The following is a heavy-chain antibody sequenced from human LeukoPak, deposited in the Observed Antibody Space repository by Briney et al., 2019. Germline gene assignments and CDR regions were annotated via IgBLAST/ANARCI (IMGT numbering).Heavy chain of an antibody. V-gene: IGHV3-48*01. J-gene: IGHJ4*02. Sequence: GGSLRLSCAASGFTFNTYTMNWVRQAPGKGLEWVSYISGSSGIIDYADSVRGRFTISRDNAKNSLYLQMNSLRAEDTAVYYCAKDSPRTGDFWSGYAGYFDYWGQGTLVTVSS. D-gene: IGHD3-3*01. CDR2: ISGSSGII. CDR1: GFTFNTYT. CDR3: AKDSPRTGDFWSGYAGYFDY.